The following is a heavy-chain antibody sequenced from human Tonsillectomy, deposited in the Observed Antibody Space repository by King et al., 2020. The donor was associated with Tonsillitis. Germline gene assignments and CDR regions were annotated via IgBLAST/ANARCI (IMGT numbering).Heavy chain of an antibody. CDR2: INPSGGST. Sequence: VQLVESGAEVKKPGASVKVSCKASGYTFTSYYMHWVRQAPGQGLEWMGIINPSGGSTSCAQKFQGRVTMTRDTSTSTVYMELSSLRSDDTAVYYCAREKWLRHPEGAFDIWGQGTMVTVSS. CDR3: AREKWLRHPEGAFDI. D-gene: IGHD5-12*01. J-gene: IGHJ3*02. V-gene: IGHV1-46*01. CDR1: GYTFTSYY.